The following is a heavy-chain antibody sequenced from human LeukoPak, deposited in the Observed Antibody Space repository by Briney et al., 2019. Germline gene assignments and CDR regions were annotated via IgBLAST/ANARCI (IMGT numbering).Heavy chain of an antibody. CDR3: ARDFDYGDYEPQVDY. CDR1: GFTFSDYA. J-gene: IGHJ4*02. Sequence: GGSLRLSCAASGFTFSDYAMHWVRQAPGKGLEWVAIISDDGIKKYYADSKKGRFTISRDNSKNTLYLQVNGLRPEDTAVYYCARDFDYGDYEPQVDYWGQGTLVTVSS. CDR2: ISDDGIKK. D-gene: IGHD4-17*01. V-gene: IGHV3-30*01.